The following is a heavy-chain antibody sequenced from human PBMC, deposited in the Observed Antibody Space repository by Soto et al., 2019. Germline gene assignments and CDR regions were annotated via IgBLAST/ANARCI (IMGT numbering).Heavy chain of an antibody. D-gene: IGHD3-3*01. CDR3: ARSGYDFWSGYYTWGYYFDY. CDR1: GGSISSYY. CDR2: IYYSGST. Sequence: SETLSLTCTVSGGSISSYYWSWIRQPPGKGLEWIGYIYYSGSTNYNPSLKSRVTISVDTSKNQFSLKLSSVTAADTAVYYCARSGYDFWSGYYTWGYYFDYWGQGTLVTVSS. V-gene: IGHV4-59*01. J-gene: IGHJ4*02.